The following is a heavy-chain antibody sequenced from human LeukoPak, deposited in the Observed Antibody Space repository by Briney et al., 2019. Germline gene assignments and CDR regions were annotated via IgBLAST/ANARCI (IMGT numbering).Heavy chain of an antibody. J-gene: IGHJ3*02. CDR1: GFTFSTYG. V-gene: IGHV3-30*02. CDR2: IRYDESNK. CDR3: AKSEAKVTPAGTRVI. D-gene: IGHD4-17*01. Sequence: PGGSLRLSCAASGFTFSTYGMHWVRQAPGKGLEWVAFIRYDESNKYYADSVKGRFTISRDNSKNTLYLQMIRLRAEDTAVYYCAKSEAKVTPAGTRVIWGQGTMVTVS.